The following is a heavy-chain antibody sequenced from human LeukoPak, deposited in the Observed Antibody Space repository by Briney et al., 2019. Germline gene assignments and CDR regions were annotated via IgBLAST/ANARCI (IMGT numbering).Heavy chain of an antibody. V-gene: IGHV1-2*02. CDR2: INPNSGGT. CDR3: ARGSPYYYDSSGYYYFDY. Sequence: APVKVSCKASGYTFTGYYMHWVRQAPGQGLEWMGWINPNSGGTNYAQKFQGRVTMTRDTSISTAYMELSRLRSDDTAVYYCARGSPYYYDSSGYYYFDYWGQGTLVTVSS. J-gene: IGHJ4*02. D-gene: IGHD3-22*01. CDR1: GYTFTGYY.